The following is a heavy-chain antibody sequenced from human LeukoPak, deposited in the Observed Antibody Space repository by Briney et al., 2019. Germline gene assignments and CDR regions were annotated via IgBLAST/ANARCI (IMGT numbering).Heavy chain of an antibody. J-gene: IGHJ4*02. CDR3: ARVREGTTYYDFWSGRAGYFDY. CDR2: IYYSGST. Sequence: PSETLSLTCTVSGGSISSSNYYWGWIRQPPGKGLEWIGSIYYSGSTYYNPSLKSRVTISVDTSKNQFSLKLSSVTAADTAVYYCARVREGTTYYDFWSGRAGYFDYWGQGTLVTVSS. V-gene: IGHV4-39*07. CDR1: GGSISSSNYY. D-gene: IGHD3-3*01.